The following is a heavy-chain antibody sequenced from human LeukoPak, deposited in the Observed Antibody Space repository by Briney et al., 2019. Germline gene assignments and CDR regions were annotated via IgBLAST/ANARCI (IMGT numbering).Heavy chain of an antibody. J-gene: IGHJ4*02. Sequence: GGSLRLSCAASGFTFSDYYMSWIRQAPGKGLEWVSYISSSGSTIHYADSVKGRFTFSRDNVKNSVYLQMDSLRAEDTAVYYCASRQSYTGYNYWGQGTLVTVSS. D-gene: IGHD5-24*01. CDR2: ISSSGSTI. CDR3: ASRQSYTGYNY. V-gene: IGHV3-11*04. CDR1: GFTFSDYY.